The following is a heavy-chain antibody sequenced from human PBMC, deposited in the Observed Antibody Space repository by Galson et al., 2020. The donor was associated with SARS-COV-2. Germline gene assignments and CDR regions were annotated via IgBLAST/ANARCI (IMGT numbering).Heavy chain of an antibody. D-gene: IGHD6-19*01. Sequence: ETLSITCTVSGGSIRSSNYYWGWIRQPPGKGLEWIGSVLNSGTTHYSPSLQSRVTISVDTSKNQFSLNLNSVTAADTAMYYCARDATSSGWYNWFDPWGQGTLVTVSS. CDR1: GGSIRSSNYY. CDR2: VLNSGTT. V-gene: IGHV4-39*07. CDR3: ARDATSSGWYNWFDP. J-gene: IGHJ5*02.